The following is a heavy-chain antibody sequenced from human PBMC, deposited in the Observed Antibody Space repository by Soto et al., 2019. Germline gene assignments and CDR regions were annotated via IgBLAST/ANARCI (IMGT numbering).Heavy chain of an antibody. J-gene: IGHJ6*02. CDR2: INAGNGNT. Sequence: ASVKVSCKASGYTFTSYAMHWVRQAPGQRLEWMGWINAGNGNTKYPQKFQGRVTITRDTSASTAYMELSSLRSEGTAVYYCARDLRGIVVVPAAYYYYYGMDVWGQGTTVTVSS. CDR1: GYTFTSYA. CDR3: ARDLRGIVVVPAAYYYYYGMDV. V-gene: IGHV1-3*01. D-gene: IGHD2-2*01.